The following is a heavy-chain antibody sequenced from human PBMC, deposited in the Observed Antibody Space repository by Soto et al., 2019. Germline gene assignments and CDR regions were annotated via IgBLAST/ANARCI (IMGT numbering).Heavy chain of an antibody. CDR3: ARAHYYGSGSSSSFYFDY. CDR1: GGTFSSYA. J-gene: IGHJ4*02. CDR2: IIPIFGTA. V-gene: IGHV1-69*01. Sequence: QVQLVQSGAEVKKPGSSVKVSCKASGGTFSSYAISWVRQAPGQGLERMGGIIPIFGTANYAQKFQGRVTITADESTSTAYMELSSLRSEDTAVYYCARAHYYGSGSSSSFYFDYWGQGTLVTVSS. D-gene: IGHD3-10*01.